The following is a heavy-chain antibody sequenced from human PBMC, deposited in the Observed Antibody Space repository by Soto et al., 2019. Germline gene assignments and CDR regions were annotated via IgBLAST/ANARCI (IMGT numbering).Heavy chain of an antibody. CDR3: ARGISMIAVAQRGAPDKYYLDS. V-gene: IGHV4-34*01. CDR2: INHSGSS. J-gene: IGHJ4*02. D-gene: IGHD3-22*01. Sequence: SETLSLTCVVYGGSFSAYYWSWIRQPPGKGLEWIGEINHSGSSNYNPSLRSRATILVDTSKNQFSLNLNSVTAADTAVYYCARGISMIAVAQRGAPDKYYLDSWGQGTLVTVSS. CDR1: GGSFSAYY.